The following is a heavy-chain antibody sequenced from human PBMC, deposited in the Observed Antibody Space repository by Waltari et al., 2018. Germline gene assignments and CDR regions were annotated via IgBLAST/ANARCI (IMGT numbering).Heavy chain of an antibody. D-gene: IGHD2-15*01. CDR3: ARDPRWYESGD. J-gene: IGHJ4*02. CDR2: IYSYGRT. V-gene: IGHV3-53*01. CDR1: AFSVSRNH. Sequence: VDSGGGLIQPGGSLNLSCVASAFSVSRNHMSWVRQAPGKGLEWVSVIYSYGRTNYAESVKGRFTISRDSSKNTVYLQMGSLRVEDTAIYYCARDPRWYESGDWGQGTLVTVSS.